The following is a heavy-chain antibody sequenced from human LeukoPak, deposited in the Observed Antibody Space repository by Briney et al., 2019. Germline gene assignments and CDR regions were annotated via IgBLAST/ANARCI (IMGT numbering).Heavy chain of an antibody. CDR2: IHIYRGNT. V-gene: IGHV1-18*01. CDR3: ARVDSGRYYGHDY. D-gene: IGHD1-26*01. Sequence: GASVKVSCKASGYSSTNYGISWVRQAPGQGLEWMGWIHIYRGNTNYAQKFQGRVTMTTDTSTSTAYMELRSLRSDDTAMYYCARVDSGRYYGHDYWGQGTLVTVTS. CDR1: GYSSTNYG. J-gene: IGHJ4*02.